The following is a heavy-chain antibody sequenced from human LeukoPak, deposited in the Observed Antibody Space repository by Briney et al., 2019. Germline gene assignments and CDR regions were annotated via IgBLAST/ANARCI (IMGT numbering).Heavy chain of an antibody. CDR2: ISQDGII. Sequence: GGSLRLSCETAGFTFSSYVMHWVRRTPGKGLVWVSRISQDGIISYADSVKGRFTISRDNAKNTLILQMNSLRVEDTAVYYCARDWVYKIDYWGRGTLVTVSS. V-gene: IGHV3-74*01. CDR3: ARDWVYKIDY. J-gene: IGHJ4*02. D-gene: IGHD5-24*01. CDR1: GFTFSSYV.